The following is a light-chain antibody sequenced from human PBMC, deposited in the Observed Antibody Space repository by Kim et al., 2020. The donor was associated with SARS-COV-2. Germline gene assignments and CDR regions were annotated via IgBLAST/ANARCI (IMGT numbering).Light chain of an antibody. V-gene: IGLV3-9*01. CDR3: QVWDGSTAFYV. Sequence: ARGQTARITCKGNDIGDKNVHWYQQNPGQAPVLVIYRDNNRPSGIPERFSGSNSGNTATLTISRAQAGDEADYYCQVWDGSTAFYVFATGTKVTVL. J-gene: IGLJ1*01. CDR2: RDN. CDR1: DIGDKN.